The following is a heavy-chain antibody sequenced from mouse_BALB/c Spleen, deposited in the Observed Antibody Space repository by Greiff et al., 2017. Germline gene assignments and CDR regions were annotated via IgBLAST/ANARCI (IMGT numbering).Heavy chain of an antibody. V-gene: IGHV1S22*01. CDR1: GYTFTSYW. CDR2: IYPGSGST. J-gene: IGHJ2*01. Sequence: LQQPGSELVRPGASVKLSCKASGYTFTSYWMHWVKQRPGQGLEWIGNIYPGSGSTNYDEKFKSKATLTVDTSSSTAYMQLSSLTSEDSAVYYCTTGLGLDDWGQGTTLTVSS. CDR3: TTGLGLDD. D-gene: IGHD4-1*01.